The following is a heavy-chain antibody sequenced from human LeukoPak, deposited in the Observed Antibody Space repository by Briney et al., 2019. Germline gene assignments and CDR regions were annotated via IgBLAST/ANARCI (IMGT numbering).Heavy chain of an antibody. CDR2: ISGSGGGT. Sequence: GGSLRLSCAASGFTFSSYAMSWVRQAPGKGLAWVSAISGSGGGTYYADSVKGRFAISRDNSKNTLYLQMNSLRAEDTAVYYCAKPRDRIQLWFDYWGQGTLVTVSS. J-gene: IGHJ4*02. V-gene: IGHV3-23*01. CDR1: GFTFSSYA. D-gene: IGHD5-18*01. CDR3: AKPRDRIQLWFDY.